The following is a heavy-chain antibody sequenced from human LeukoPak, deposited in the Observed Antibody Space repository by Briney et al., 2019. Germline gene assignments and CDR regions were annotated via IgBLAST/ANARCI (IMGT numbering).Heavy chain of an antibody. D-gene: IGHD6-13*01. V-gene: IGHV4-34*01. J-gene: IGHJ3*02. Sequence: SETLSLTCAVYGGSFSGYYWSWIRQPPGKGLEWIGEINHSGSTNYNPSLKSQVHISVDTSKNQFSLKLSSVTAADTAVYYCARELGAAAIWGQGTMVTVSS. CDR1: GGSFSGYY. CDR2: INHSGST. CDR3: ARELGAAAI.